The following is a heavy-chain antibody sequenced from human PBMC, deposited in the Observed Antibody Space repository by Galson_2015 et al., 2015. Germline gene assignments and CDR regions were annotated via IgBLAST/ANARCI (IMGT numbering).Heavy chain of an antibody. CDR3: ARDLKDHNAMVQRVKGPRAFDI. CDR1: GFTFSSYA. CDR2: ISYDGSNK. V-gene: IGHV3-30*01. D-gene: IGHD3-10*01. Sequence: SLRLSCAASGFTFSSYAMHWVRQAPGKGLEWVAVISYDGSNKYYADSVKGRFTISRDNSKNTLYLQMNSLRAEDTAVYYCARDLKDHNAMVQRVKGPRAFDIWGQGTMVTVSS. J-gene: IGHJ3*02.